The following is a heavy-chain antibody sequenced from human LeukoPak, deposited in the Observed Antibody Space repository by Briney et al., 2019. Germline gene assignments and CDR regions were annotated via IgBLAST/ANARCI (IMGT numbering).Heavy chain of an antibody. CDR1: GFTFSSYV. V-gene: IGHV3-30-3*01. Sequence: GGSLRLSCAASGFTFSSYVMHWVRQAPGKGLEWVAVISYDGSNKYYADSVKGRFTISRDNSKNTLYLQMNSLRAEDTAVYYCAREVVVVTAIDYWGQGTLVTVSS. D-gene: IGHD2-21*02. CDR2: ISYDGSNK. CDR3: AREVVVVTAIDY. J-gene: IGHJ4*02.